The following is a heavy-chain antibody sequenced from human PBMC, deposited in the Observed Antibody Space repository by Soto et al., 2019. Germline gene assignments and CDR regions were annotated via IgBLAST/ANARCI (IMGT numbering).Heavy chain of an antibody. D-gene: IGHD6-13*01. J-gene: IGHJ5*01. CDR3: ARGIPGYSSSWYGS. Sequence: SETLSLTCAVYGGSFSGHDWSWIRQPPGKGLEWIGEINRGGITNYNPSLKSRTTISVDTSKNQFSLKLTSVTATDTAVYYCARGIPGYSSSWYGSWGQGTLVTVSS. CDR2: INRGGIT. CDR1: GGSFSGHD. V-gene: IGHV4-34*01.